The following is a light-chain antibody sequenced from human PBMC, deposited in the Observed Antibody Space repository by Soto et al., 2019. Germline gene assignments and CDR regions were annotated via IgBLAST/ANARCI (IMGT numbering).Light chain of an antibody. CDR2: TDN. CDR1: SSNIGSDY. CDR3: SAWDDSLQSVV. V-gene: IGLV1-47*02. J-gene: IGLJ2*01. Sequence: QLVLIQPPSASGTPGQTVTISCSGSSSNIGSDYVYWYQQLPGTAPKLLIYTDNQRPSGVPDRFSGSKSGTSGSLAISGLRSEDEAEYFCSAWDDSLQSVVFGGGTQLTVL.